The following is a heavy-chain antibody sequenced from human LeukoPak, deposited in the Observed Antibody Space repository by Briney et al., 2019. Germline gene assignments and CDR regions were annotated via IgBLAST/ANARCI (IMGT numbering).Heavy chain of an antibody. Sequence: SQTLSLTCTVSGGSISSGGYSWSWIRQHPGKGLEWIGYIYYSGSTYYNPSLKSRVTISVDTSKNQFSLKLSSVTAADTAVYYCARGYYDILTGYYYYGMDVWGQGTTVTVSS. V-gene: IGHV4-31*03. D-gene: IGHD3-9*01. J-gene: IGHJ6*02. CDR2: IYYSGST. CDR1: GGSISSGGYS. CDR3: ARGYYDILTGYYYYGMDV.